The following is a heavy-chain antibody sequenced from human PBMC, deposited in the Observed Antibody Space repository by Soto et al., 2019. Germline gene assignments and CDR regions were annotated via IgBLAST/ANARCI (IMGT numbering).Heavy chain of an antibody. D-gene: IGHD6-6*01. J-gene: IGHJ4*02. V-gene: IGHV4-34*01. CDR3: ARAPKVSGSSQTRPDF. Sequence: LSLTCSSYSGSFSGYYWSWIRQPPGKGLEWIGEISQSGNTNYSPSLKSRVSISIDTSKKQFSLNLASVSAADTAVYYCARAPKVSGSSQTRPDFWGQGTLVTVSS. CDR1: SGSFSGYY. CDR2: ISQSGNT.